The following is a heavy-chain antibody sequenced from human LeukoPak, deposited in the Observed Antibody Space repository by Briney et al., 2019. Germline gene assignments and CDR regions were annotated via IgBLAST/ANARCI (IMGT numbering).Heavy chain of an antibody. V-gene: IGHV1-69*04. J-gene: IGHJ6*02. Sequence: ASVKVSCKASGGTFSSYAISWVRQAPGQGLKWMGRIIPILGIANYAQKFQGRVTITADKSTSTAYMELSSLRSEDTAVYYCARDQPYYDFWSGYYTNGMDVWGQGTTVTVSS. D-gene: IGHD3-3*01. CDR3: ARDQPYYDFWSGYYTNGMDV. CDR1: GGTFSSYA. CDR2: IIPILGIA.